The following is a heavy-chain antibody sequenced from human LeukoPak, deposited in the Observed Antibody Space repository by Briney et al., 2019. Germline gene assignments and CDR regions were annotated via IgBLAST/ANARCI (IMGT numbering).Heavy chain of an antibody. CDR1: GFTFSSYA. V-gene: IGHV3-23*01. D-gene: IGHD3-22*01. Sequence: GGSLRLSCAASGFTFSSYAMSWVRQAPGKGLEWVSAISGSGGSTYYADSVKGRFTISRDNSKNTLYLQMNSLRAEDTAVYYCAKGNRLNYYDSSGFDYWGQGTLATVSS. CDR2: ISGSGGST. CDR3: AKGNRLNYYDSSGFDY. J-gene: IGHJ4*02.